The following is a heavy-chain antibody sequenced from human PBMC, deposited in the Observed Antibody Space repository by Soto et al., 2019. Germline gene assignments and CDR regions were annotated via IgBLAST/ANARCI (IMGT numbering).Heavy chain of an antibody. V-gene: IGHV3-30*02. D-gene: IGHD6-13*01. J-gene: IGHJ4*02. CDR1: GFTFSFYG. CDR2: IWFDGSNK. Sequence: GGSLRLSCAASGFTFSFYGMHWVRQAPGKGLEWVAVIWFDGSNKYYADSVKGRFTISRDNSKNTLYLQMNSLRAEDTAVYYCAKCRYSSSWYKVAGLSYYFDYWGQGTLVTVSS. CDR3: AKCRYSSSWYKVAGLSYYFDY.